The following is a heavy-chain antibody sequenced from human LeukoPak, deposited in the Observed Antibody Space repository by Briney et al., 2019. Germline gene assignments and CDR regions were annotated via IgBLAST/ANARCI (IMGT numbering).Heavy chain of an antibody. J-gene: IGHJ4*02. CDR2: ISSNGGST. Sequence: GGSLRLSCAASGFTFSSYAMHWVRQAPGKGLEYVSAISSNGGSTYYANSVKGRFTISRDNSKNTLYLQMGSLRAEDMAVYYCARGASDIVVAPAHFDYWGQGTLVTVSS. CDR3: ARGASDIVVAPAHFDY. CDR1: GFTFSSYA. V-gene: IGHV3-64*01. D-gene: IGHD2-2*01.